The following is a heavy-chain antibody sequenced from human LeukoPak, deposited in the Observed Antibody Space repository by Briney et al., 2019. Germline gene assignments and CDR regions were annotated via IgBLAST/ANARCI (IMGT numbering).Heavy chain of an antibody. Sequence: GGSLRLSCAASGFTFSSYAMSWVRQAPGKGLEWVANINQDGSEKYYVDSVKGRFTISRDNAKNSLYLQMNSLRAEDTAVYYCARGVVADNWFDPWSQGTLVTVSS. V-gene: IGHV3-7*01. D-gene: IGHD2-2*01. CDR3: ARGVVADNWFDP. J-gene: IGHJ5*02. CDR1: GFTFSSYA. CDR2: INQDGSEK.